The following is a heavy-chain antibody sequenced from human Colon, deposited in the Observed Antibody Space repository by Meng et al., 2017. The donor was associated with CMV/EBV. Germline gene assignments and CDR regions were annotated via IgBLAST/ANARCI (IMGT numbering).Heavy chain of an antibody. V-gene: IGHV4-34*01. D-gene: IGHD2/OR15-2a*01. CDR2: IHSGGS. Sequence: GSFNNYYWSWLRQSPGKGLEWIGDIHSGGSNLNPSLKSRVTISEDTSKSQFSLKMTSVTAADTAVYYCARGYPGPQKYQRIPFYFDMWGQGTLVTVSS. CDR1: GSFNNYY. CDR3: ARGYPGPQKYQRIPFYFDM. J-gene: IGHJ4*02.